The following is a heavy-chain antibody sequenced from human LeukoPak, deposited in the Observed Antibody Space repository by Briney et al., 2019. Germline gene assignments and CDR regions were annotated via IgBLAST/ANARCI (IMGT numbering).Heavy chain of an antibody. CDR2: IPYDSSNK. Sequence: GNSLRLSCAASGFSFSSYGMHWLRQAPGKGLEWLAVIPYDSSNKYYTDSVKGRFTISRDNSKNTLFLQMNSLRAEDTAVYYCAKNRVPTAITPDSWGQGTLVTVSS. D-gene: IGHD2-2*02. CDR3: AKNRVPTAITPDS. CDR1: GFSFSSYG. J-gene: IGHJ5*01. V-gene: IGHV3-30*18.